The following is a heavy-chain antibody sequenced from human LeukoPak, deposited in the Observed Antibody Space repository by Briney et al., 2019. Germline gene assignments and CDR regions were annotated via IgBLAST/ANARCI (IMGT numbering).Heavy chain of an antibody. CDR2: ISWNSGSI. V-gene: IGHV3-9*01. Sequence: GGSLRLSCAASGFTFDDYAMHWVRQAPGKGLEWVSGISWNSGSIGYADSVKGRFTISRDNAKNSLYLQMNSLRAEDTALYYCAKDISRIAVAGTLDYWGQGTLVTVSS. D-gene: IGHD6-19*01. CDR3: AKDISRIAVAGTLDY. CDR1: GFTFDDYA. J-gene: IGHJ4*02.